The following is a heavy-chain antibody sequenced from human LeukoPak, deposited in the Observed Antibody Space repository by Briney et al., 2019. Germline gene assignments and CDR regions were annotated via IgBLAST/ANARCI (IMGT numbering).Heavy chain of an antibody. Sequence: PSETLSLTCTVSGGSISSGDYYWSWIRQPPGKGLEWIGYIYYSGSTYYNPSLKSRVTISVDTSKNQFSLKLSSVTAADTAVYYCARYYYYDSSGYYWRVFDYWGQGTLVTVSS. CDR3: ARYYYYDSSGYYWRVFDY. CDR1: GGSISSGDYY. J-gene: IGHJ4*02. CDR2: IYYSGST. V-gene: IGHV4-30-4*01. D-gene: IGHD3-22*01.